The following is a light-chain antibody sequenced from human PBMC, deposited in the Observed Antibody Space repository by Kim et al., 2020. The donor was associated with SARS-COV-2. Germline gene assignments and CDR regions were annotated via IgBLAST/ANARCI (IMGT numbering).Light chain of an antibody. CDR1: SLRSYY. V-gene: IGLV3-19*01. CDR3: HSRDSSVSVV. CDR2: GKN. Sequence: SSELTQDPAVSVALGQTVRITCQGDSLRSYYASWYQQKPGQAPALVIYGKNNRPSGIPDRFSASSSGNTASLTITGAQAEDEADYYCHSRDSSVSVVFGGGTQLTVL. J-gene: IGLJ2*01.